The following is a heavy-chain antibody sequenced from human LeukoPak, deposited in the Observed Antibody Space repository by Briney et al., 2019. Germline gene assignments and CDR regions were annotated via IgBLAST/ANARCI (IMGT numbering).Heavy chain of an antibody. V-gene: IGHV3-23*01. CDR1: AFTPRTYA. CDR3: AKDLCSTITYGGCGFDY. CDR2: ISGSGGRT. D-gene: IGHD2-2*01. J-gene: IGHJ4*02. Sequence: PGGSLRLSCAVAAFTPRTYAMSWVRQAQGKGMEWDSVISGSGGRTYYADSVKGRLTISRDNSKKTPYLRMNSLRVEDTAVYYCAKDLCSTITYGGCGFDYWGQGALVTVSS.